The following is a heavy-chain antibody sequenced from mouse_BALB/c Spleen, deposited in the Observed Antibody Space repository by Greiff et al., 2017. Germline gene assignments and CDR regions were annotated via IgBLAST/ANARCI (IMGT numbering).Heavy chain of an antibody. CDR3: TRRDDYYGSSYWYFDV. CDR1: GYTFTSYW. Sequence: EVKLVESGTVLARPGASVKMSCKASGYTFTSYWMHWVKQRPGQGLEWIGAIYPGNSDTSYNQKFKGKAKLTAVTSTSTAYMELSSLTNEDSAVYYCTRRDDYYGSSYWYFDVWGAGTTVTVSS. D-gene: IGHD1-1*01. J-gene: IGHJ1*01. V-gene: IGHV1-5*01. CDR2: IYPGNSDT.